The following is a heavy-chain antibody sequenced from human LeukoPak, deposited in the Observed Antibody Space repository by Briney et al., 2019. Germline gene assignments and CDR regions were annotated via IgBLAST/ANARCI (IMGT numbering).Heavy chain of an antibody. CDR2: INSDGSST. Sequence: PGGSLRLSCAASGFTFSSYWMHWVRQAPGKGLVWVSRINSDGSSTSYADSVKGRFTISRDNAKNTLYLQMNSLRAEDTAVYYCARSVRVSDSSGYYYAGPNDYWGQGTLVTVSS. D-gene: IGHD3-22*01. CDR1: GFTFSSYW. V-gene: IGHV3-74*01. CDR3: ARSVRVSDSSGYYYAGPNDY. J-gene: IGHJ4*02.